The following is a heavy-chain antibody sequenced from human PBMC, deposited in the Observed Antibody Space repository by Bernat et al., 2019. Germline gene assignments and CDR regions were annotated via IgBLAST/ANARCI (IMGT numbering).Heavy chain of an antibody. CDR3: TTAFFMITFGGDLDY. CDR1: GFTFSNAW. V-gene: IGHV3-15*01. D-gene: IGHD3-16*01. J-gene: IGHJ4*02. Sequence: EVQLVESGGGLVKPGGSLRLSCAASGFTFSNAWMSWVRQAPGKGLEWVGRIKSKTDGGTTDYAAPVKGRFTISRDDSKNTLYLQMNSLKTEDTAVYYCTTAFFMITFGGDLDYWGQGTLVTVSS. CDR2: IKSKTDGGTT.